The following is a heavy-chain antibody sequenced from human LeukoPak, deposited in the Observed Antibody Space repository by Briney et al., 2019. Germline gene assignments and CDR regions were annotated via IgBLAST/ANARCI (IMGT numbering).Heavy chain of an antibody. CDR1: GYTFTSYD. V-gene: IGHV1-8*01. D-gene: IGHD3-10*01. CDR2: MSPNNGDT. CDR3: ARDGYYGSGSYPPVGY. J-gene: IGHJ4*02. Sequence: ASVKVSCKTSGYTFTSYDINWVRQATGQGLEWLGWMSPNNGDTGYAQKFQGRVTMTRDTSTSTVYMELSSLRSEDTAVYYCARDGYYGSGSYPPVGYWGQGTLVTVSS.